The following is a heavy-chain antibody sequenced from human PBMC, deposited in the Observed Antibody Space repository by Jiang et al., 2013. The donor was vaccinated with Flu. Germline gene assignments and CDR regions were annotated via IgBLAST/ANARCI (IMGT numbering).Heavy chain of an antibody. V-gene: IGHV4-59*08. Sequence: TLSLTCTVSGSSISSYYWNWFRQSPRKGLEWIGYVYDIGSPSYSPSLKSRVTISVDTSKNQFSLRVRSVTAAGTAVYYCAKLLTGEDYFDYWGQGTLVTVSS. CDR3: AKLLTGEDYFDY. CDR1: GSSISSYY. CDR2: VYDIGSP. D-gene: IGHD7-27*01. J-gene: IGHJ4*02.